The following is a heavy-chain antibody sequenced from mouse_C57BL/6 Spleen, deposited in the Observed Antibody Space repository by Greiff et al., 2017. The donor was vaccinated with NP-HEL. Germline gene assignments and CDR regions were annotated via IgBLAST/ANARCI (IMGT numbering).Heavy chain of an antibody. V-gene: IGHV5-17*01. D-gene: IGHD2-5*01. CDR3: ARGAYYSNYGWFAY. CDR2: ISSGSSTI. CDR1: GFTFSDYG. Sequence: EVKVVESGGGLVKPGGSLKLSCAASGFTFSDYGMHWVRQAPEKGLEWVAYISSGSSTIYYADTVKGRFTISRDNAKNTLFLQMTSLRSEDTAMYYCARGAYYSNYGWFAYWGQGTLVTVSA. J-gene: IGHJ3*01.